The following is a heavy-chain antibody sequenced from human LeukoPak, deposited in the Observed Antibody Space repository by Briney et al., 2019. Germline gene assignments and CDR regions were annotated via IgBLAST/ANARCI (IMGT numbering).Heavy chain of an antibody. CDR2: ISYDGSNK. J-gene: IGHJ4*02. Sequence: GGSLRLSCEASGFTFTTYSMTWVRQAPGKGLEWVAVISYDGSNKYYADSVKGRFTISRDNAKNSLYLQMNSLRAEDTALYYCASSRYDSSGYYGIIGYWGQGTLVTVSS. V-gene: IGHV3-30*03. CDR1: GFTFTTYS. D-gene: IGHD3-22*01. CDR3: ASSRYDSSGYYGIIGY.